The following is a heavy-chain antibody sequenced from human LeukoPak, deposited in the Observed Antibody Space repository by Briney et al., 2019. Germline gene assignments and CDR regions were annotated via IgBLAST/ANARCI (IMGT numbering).Heavy chain of an antibody. V-gene: IGHV3-21*01. D-gene: IGHD4-23*01. CDR1: GFTFSSYS. J-gene: IGHJ4*02. Sequence: GGSLRPSCAASGFTFSSYSMNWVRQAPGKGLEWVSSISSSSSYIYYAGSVKGRFTISRDNAKNSLYLQMNSLRAEDTAVYYCARENYGGNGGIDYWGQGTLVTVSS. CDR3: ARENYGGNGGIDY. CDR2: ISSSSSYI.